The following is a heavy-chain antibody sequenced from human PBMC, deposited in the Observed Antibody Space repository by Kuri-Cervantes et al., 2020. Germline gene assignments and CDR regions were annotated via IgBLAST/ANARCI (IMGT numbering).Heavy chain of an antibody. CDR1: GGSISSYY. CDR2: IYYSGST. CDR3: ASSYDILTGPFDY. D-gene: IGHD3-9*01. Sequence: GSLRPSCTVSGGSISSYYWSWIRQPPGKGLEWIGYIYYSGSTYYNPSLKSRVTISVDTSKNQFSLKLSSVTAADTAVYYCASSYDILTGPFDYWGQGTLVTVSS. J-gene: IGHJ4*02. V-gene: IGHV4-59*08.